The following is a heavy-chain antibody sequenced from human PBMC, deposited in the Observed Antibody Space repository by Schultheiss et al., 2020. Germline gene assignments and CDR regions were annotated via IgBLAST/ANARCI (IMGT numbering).Heavy chain of an antibody. CDR3: ARVLMVRGVIGWFDP. Sequence: GGSLILSFKASGYTFTGYYMHWVRQAPGQGLEWMGWINPNSGGTHYAQKFQGRVTMTRDTSISTAYMELSRLRSDDTAVYYCARVLMVRGVIGWFDPWGQGTLVTVSS. CDR1: GYTFTGYY. J-gene: IGHJ5*02. CDR2: INPNSGGT. V-gene: IGHV1-2*02. D-gene: IGHD3-10*01.